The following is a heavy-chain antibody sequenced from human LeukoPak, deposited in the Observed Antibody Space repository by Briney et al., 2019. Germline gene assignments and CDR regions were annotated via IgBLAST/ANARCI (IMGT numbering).Heavy chain of an antibody. J-gene: IGHJ5*02. V-gene: IGHV4-34*01. CDR1: GGSFSGYY. CDR3: ARPGYCSSTSCYNWFDP. Sequence: SETLSLTCAVYGGSFSGYYWSWIRQPPGKGLEWIGEINHSGSTNYNPSLKSRVTISVDTSKNQFSLKLSSVTAADMAVYYCARPGYCSSTSCYNWFDPWGQGTLVTVSS. D-gene: IGHD2-2*01. CDR2: INHSGST.